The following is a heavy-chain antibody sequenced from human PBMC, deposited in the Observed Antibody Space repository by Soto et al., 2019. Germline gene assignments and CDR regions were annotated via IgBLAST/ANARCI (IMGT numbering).Heavy chain of an antibody. Sequence: PSETLPLTCNVSGDSLSTYYWSFIRQPAGKGLDWIGRIYASASANYNPSLKGRVSMSVDASKKQFSLRMISVTAADTAMYYCARSAIPRGGWFRPWGQGVLVT. CDR3: ARSAIPRGGWFRP. V-gene: IGHV4-4*07. CDR2: IYASASA. D-gene: IGHD2-21*01. CDR1: GDSLSTYY. J-gene: IGHJ5*02.